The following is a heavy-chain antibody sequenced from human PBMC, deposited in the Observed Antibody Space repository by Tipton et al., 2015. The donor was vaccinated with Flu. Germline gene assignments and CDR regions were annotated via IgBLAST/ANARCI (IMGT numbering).Heavy chain of an antibody. Sequence: TLSLTCTVSGGSISSYYWSWIRQPPGKGLEWIGYIYYSGGTNYNPSLKSRVTISVDTSKNQFSLKLSSVTAADTAVYYCAREVVVPAAIGINWFDPRGQGTLVTVSS. D-gene: IGHD2-2*01. J-gene: IGHJ5*02. CDR1: GGSISSYY. CDR3: AREVVVPAAIGINWFDP. V-gene: IGHV4-59*01. CDR2: IYYSGGT.